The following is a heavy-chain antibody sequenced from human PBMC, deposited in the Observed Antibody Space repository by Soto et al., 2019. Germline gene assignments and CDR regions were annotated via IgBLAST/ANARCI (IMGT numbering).Heavy chain of an antibody. CDR3: ARDSAGRDDFERSGDFDY. Sequence: QVQLVQSGAEVKKPGASVKVSCKASGYFFASFSMHWVRQAPGQGLEWMGLINPSVGSTSYAQQFQGRVTMTRNTSTSNSNMELRRLRSEDTAVYFCARDSAGRDDFERSGDFDYWGQGALVTVSS. V-gene: IGHV1-46*01. D-gene: IGHD3-22*01. CDR2: INPSVGST. CDR1: GYFFASFS. J-gene: IGHJ4*02.